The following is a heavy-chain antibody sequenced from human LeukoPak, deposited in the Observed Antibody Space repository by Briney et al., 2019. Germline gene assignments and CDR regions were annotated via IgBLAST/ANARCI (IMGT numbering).Heavy chain of an antibody. Sequence: PGGSLRLSCAASGFTFSDYYMSWIRQAPGKGLEWVSYISSSGSTIYYADSVKGRFTISRDNAKNSLYLQMNSLRAEDTAVHYCAKRRDSGSLQHFDYWGQGTLVTVSS. D-gene: IGHD1-26*01. CDR2: ISSSGSTI. J-gene: IGHJ4*02. CDR1: GFTFSDYY. V-gene: IGHV3-11*01. CDR3: AKRRDSGSLQHFDY.